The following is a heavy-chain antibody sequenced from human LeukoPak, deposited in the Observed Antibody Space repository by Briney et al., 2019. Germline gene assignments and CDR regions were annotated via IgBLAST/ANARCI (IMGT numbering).Heavy chain of an antibody. D-gene: IGHD3-9*01. CDR2: INHSGST. Sequence: PSETPSLTCAVYGGSFSGYYWSWIRQPPGKGLEWIGEINHSGSTNYNPSLKSRVTISVDTSKNQFSLKLSSVTAADTAVYYCARAIKYYDILTRFSRPLKFDPWGQGTLVTVSS. CDR3: ARAIKYYDILTRFSRPLKFDP. CDR1: GGSFSGYY. V-gene: IGHV4-34*01. J-gene: IGHJ5*02.